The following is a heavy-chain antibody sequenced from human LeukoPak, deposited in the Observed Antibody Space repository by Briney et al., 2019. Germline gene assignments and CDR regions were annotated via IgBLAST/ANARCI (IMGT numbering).Heavy chain of an antibody. CDR1: GYTFTGYY. J-gene: IGHJ4*02. CDR3: ARVVPGYDILTGYTGNYFDY. CDR2: INPNSGGT. D-gene: IGHD3-9*01. V-gene: IGHV1-2*02. Sequence: VASVKVSCKASGYTFTGYYMHWVRQAPGQGLEWMGWINPNSGGTNYAQKFQGRVTMTRDTSISTAYMELSRLRSDDTAVCYCARVVPGYDILTGYTGNYFDYWGQGTLVTVSS.